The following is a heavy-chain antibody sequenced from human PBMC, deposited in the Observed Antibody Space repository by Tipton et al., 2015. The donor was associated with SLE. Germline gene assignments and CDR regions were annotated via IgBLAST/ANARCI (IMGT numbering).Heavy chain of an antibody. CDR3: VTSYGGNSRVYFDY. D-gene: IGHD4-23*01. CDR2: IYYSGST. J-gene: IGHJ4*02. V-gene: IGHV4-59*11. Sequence: TLSLTCAVYGGSFSSHYWGWIRQPPGKGLEWIGYIYYSGSTNYNPSLKSRVTISVDTSKNQFSLKLSSVTAADTAVYYCVTSYGGNSRVYFDYWGQGTLVTVSS. CDR1: GGSFSSHY.